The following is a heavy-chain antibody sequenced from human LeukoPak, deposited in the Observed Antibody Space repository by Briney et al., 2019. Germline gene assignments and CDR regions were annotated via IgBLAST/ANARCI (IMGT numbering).Heavy chain of an antibody. V-gene: IGHV3-7*03. CDR1: GFTFSSYW. D-gene: IGHD3-16*01. Sequence: GGSLRLSCAASGFTFSSYWMNWARQAPGKGLGWVASINHNGNVNYYVDSVKGRFTISRDNAKNSLYLQMSNLRAEDTAVYFCARGGGLDVWGQGATVTVSS. J-gene: IGHJ6*02. CDR2: INHNGNVN. CDR3: ARGGGLDV.